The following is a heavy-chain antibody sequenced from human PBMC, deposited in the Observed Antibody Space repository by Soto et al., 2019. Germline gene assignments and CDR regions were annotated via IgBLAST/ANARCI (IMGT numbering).Heavy chain of an antibody. Sequence: DVQLLESGGDLVQPGESLRLSCVASGFTFSRYAMNWVRQAPGMGLAWVSTISGSGGSIYYADSVKGRFAISRDNSKHTLFLQMSSLRVEDTAIYYCVKGISDGYDCLDDWGQGTLVTVSS. CDR1: GFTFSRYA. D-gene: IGHD5-18*01. CDR2: ISGSGGSI. CDR3: VKGISDGYDCLDD. V-gene: IGHV3-23*01. J-gene: IGHJ4*02.